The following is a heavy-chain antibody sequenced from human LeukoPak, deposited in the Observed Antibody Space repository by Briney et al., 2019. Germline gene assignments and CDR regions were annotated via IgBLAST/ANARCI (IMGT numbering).Heavy chain of an antibody. CDR3: ARDDALDCSSTSCYTSSDY. CDR2: ISYDGSNK. V-gene: IGHV3-30-3*01. Sequence: GGSLRLSCAATGFTFSIYWMSWVRQAPGKGLEWVAVISYDGSNKYYADSVKGRFTISRDNSKNTLYLQMNSLRAEDTAVYYCARDDALDCSSTSCYTSSDYWGQGTLVTVSS. D-gene: IGHD2-2*02. J-gene: IGHJ4*02. CDR1: GFTFSIYW.